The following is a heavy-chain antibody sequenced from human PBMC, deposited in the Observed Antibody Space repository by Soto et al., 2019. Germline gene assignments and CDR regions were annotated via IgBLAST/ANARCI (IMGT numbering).Heavy chain of an antibody. J-gene: IGHJ5*02. CDR1: GGSISSGDYY. CDR2: IYYSGST. V-gene: IGHV4-30-4*01. Sequence: SETLSLTCTVSGGSISSGDYYWSWIRQPPGKGLEWIGYIYYSGSTYYNPSPKSRVTISVDTSKNQFSLKLSSVTAADTAVYYCARAGPPVLLWFGELSPPNWFDPWGQGTLVTVSS. CDR3: ARAGPPVLLWFGELSPPNWFDP. D-gene: IGHD3-10*01.